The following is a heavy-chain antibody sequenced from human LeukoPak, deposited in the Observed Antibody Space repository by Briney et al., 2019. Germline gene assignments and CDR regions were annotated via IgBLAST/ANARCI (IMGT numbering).Heavy chain of an antibody. D-gene: IGHD3/OR15-3a*01. CDR2: IYYSGSA. Sequence: SETLSLTCTVSGGSISSYYWSWIRQPPGKGLEWIGYIYYSGSANYNPSLKSRVTISVDTSKNQFSLKLSSVTAADTAVYYCARARGLYYYYMDVWGKGTTVTISS. J-gene: IGHJ6*03. CDR1: GGSISSYY. V-gene: IGHV4-59*01. CDR3: ARARGLYYYYMDV.